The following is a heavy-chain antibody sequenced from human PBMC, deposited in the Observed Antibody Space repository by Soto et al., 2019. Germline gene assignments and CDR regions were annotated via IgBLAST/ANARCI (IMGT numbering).Heavy chain of an antibody. CDR2: MNPNSGNT. D-gene: IGHD6-19*01. CDR1: GYTFTSYD. J-gene: IGHJ6*03. CDR3: ARVGAVAGIYYYYYMDV. V-gene: IGHV1-8*01. Sequence: ASVKVSCKASGYTFTSYDINWVRQATGQGLEWMGWMNPNSGNTGYAQKFQGRVTMTRNTSISTAYMELSSLRSEDTAVYYCARVGAVAGIYYYYYMDVWGKGTTVTVSS.